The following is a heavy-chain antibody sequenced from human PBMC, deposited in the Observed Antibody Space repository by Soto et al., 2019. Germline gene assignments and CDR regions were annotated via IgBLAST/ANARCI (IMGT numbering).Heavy chain of an antibody. J-gene: IGHJ4*02. CDR2: INHSGST. CDR3: GRARGYIDS. Sequence: SETLSLTCTVSGGSISSYYWSWIRQPPGKGLEWIGEINHSGSTNYNPSLKSRVTISVDTSKNQFSLNLNSVTAADTAVYYCGRARGYIDSWGQGTLVTVSS. V-gene: IGHV4-59*12. CDR1: GGSISSYY.